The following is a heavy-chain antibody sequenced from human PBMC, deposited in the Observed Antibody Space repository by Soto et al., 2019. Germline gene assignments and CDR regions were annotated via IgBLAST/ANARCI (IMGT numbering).Heavy chain of an antibody. J-gene: IGHJ3*02. Sequence: ASVKVSCKASGYTFTSYAMHWVRQAPGQRLEWMGWINAGNGNTKYSQKFQGRVTITRDTSASTAYMELSSLRSGDTAVYYCARGVTNELTQYAFDIWGQGTMVTVSS. CDR1: GYTFTSYA. CDR2: INAGNGNT. V-gene: IGHV1-3*01. CDR3: ARGVTNELTQYAFDI. D-gene: IGHD4-4*01.